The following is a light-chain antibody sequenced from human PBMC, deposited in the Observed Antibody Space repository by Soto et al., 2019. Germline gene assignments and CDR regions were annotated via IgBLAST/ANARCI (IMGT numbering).Light chain of an antibody. Sequence: LTQSPGTLSLSPGERATLFCRASQSITTGYLAWYQQKPGQAPRLLMYGVSTRATGIPDRFSGSGSGTDFTLTISRLEPEDFAVYYCQQHGMSHITFGQGTRLEI. V-gene: IGKV3-20*01. J-gene: IGKJ5*01. CDR3: QQHGMSHIT. CDR2: GVS. CDR1: QSITTGY.